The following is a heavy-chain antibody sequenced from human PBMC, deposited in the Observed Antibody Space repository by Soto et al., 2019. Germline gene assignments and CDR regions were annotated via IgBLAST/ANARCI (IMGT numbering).Heavy chain of an antibody. V-gene: IGHV1-18*01. D-gene: IGHD1-26*01. CDR1: GYSFSNYG. CDR3: ARAVPYSVGARLDY. CDR2: ISVYDGKT. Sequence: QVQLLQSGAEVKKPGASVKVSCKVSGYSFSNYGITWVRQAPGQGLEWMGGISVYDGKTAYAQKVQDRVTVTIDTSTSTAYMELRSLRSDDTAVYHCARAVPYSVGARLDYWGQGTLVTVSS. J-gene: IGHJ4*02.